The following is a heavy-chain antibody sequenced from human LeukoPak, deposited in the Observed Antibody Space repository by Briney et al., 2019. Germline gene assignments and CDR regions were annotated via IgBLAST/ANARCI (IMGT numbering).Heavy chain of an antibody. Sequence: GRSLLLSCAASGFTFDNYAMHWGRQAPGKGLEWVSGISWNSGTICEADSVKGRFTTSRDNAKNSLYLQMNSLRAEDTALYYCAKDRPGGFDYWGQGTLVTVSS. J-gene: IGHJ4*02. CDR3: AKDRPGGFDY. D-gene: IGHD1-14*01. V-gene: IGHV3-9*01. CDR1: GFTFDNYA. CDR2: ISWNSGTI.